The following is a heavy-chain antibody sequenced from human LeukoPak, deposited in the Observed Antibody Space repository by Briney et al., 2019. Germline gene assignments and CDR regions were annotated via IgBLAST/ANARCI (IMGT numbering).Heavy chain of an antibody. CDR3: AREIGGILVFDY. CDR1: GFTFSSYW. D-gene: IGHD5-18*01. Sequence: GGSLRLSCAASGFTFSSYWTHWVRQAPGKGLVWVSRINSDGSSTSYADSVKGRFTISRDNAKNTLYLQVNSLRAEDTAVYYCAREIGGILVFDYWGQGTLVTVSS. CDR2: INSDGSST. V-gene: IGHV3-74*01. J-gene: IGHJ4*02.